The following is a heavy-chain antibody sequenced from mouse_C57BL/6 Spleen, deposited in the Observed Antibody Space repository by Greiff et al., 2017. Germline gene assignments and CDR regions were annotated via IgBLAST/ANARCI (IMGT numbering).Heavy chain of an antibody. V-gene: IGHV5-9-1*02. CDR1: GFTFSSYA. D-gene: IGHD2-4*01. CDR2: ISSGGDYI. J-gene: IGHJ4*01. CDR3: TRALLRLYAMDY. Sequence: EVKLVESGEGLVKPGGSLKLSCAASGFTFSSYAMSWVRQTPEKRLEWVAYISSGGDYIYYADTVKGRFTISRDNARNTLYLQMSSLKSEDTAMYYCTRALLRLYAMDYWGQGTSVTVSS.